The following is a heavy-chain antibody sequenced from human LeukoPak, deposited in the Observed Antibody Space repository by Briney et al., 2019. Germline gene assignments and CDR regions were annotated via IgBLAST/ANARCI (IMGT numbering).Heavy chain of an antibody. D-gene: IGHD5-24*01. Sequence: PSETLSLTCTVSGGSISSYYWSWIRQPPGKGLQWIGYIHYSGSTNYNPSLKSRLTISVDTSKNQFSLKLTSVTAADTAVYYCARHPSGRMWLQQGGWFDPWGQGTLVTVSS. CDR2: IHYSGST. V-gene: IGHV4-59*08. J-gene: IGHJ5*02. CDR3: ARHPSGRMWLQQGGWFDP. CDR1: GGSISSYY.